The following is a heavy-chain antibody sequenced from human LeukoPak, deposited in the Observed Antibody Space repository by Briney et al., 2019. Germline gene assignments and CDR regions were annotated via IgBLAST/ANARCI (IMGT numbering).Heavy chain of an antibody. CDR3: AKDPSSSTYGAEYFQH. J-gene: IGHJ1*01. Sequence: PGGSLRLSCAASGFTFSSYAMSWVRQAPGKGLEWGSAISGSGGSTYYADSVKGRFTISRDNSKNTLYLQMNSLRAEDTAVYYCAKDPSSSTYGAEYFQHWGQGTLVTVSS. CDR2: ISGSGGST. CDR1: GFTFSSYA. V-gene: IGHV3-23*01. D-gene: IGHD4-17*01.